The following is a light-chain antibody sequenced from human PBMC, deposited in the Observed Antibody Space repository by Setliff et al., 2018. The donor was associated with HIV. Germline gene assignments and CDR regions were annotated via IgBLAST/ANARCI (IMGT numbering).Light chain of an antibody. CDR2: DVS. CDR1: SSDVGGYNL. J-gene: IGLJ1*01. V-gene: IGLV2-14*03. CDR3: SSYTNTPLYV. Sequence: QSALTQPASVSGSPGQSITISCTGTSSDVGGYNLVSWYQQHPGKAPKLMIYDVSNRPSGVSNRFSGSKSGNTASLTISGLQAEDEADYYCSSYTNTPLYVFGTGTKVTV.